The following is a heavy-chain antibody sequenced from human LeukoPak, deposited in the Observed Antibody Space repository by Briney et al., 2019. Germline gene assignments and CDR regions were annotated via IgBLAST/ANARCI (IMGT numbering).Heavy chain of an antibody. D-gene: IGHD3-10*01. J-gene: IGHJ4*02. V-gene: IGHV1-18*01. Sequence: ASVKVSCKASGYTFTSYGISWVRQAPGQGLEWMGWISAYNGNTNYAQKLQGRVTMTTDTSTSTAYMELRSLRSDDTAVYYCARDFVVRGVISPFDYWGQGTLVTVSS. CDR2: ISAYNGNT. CDR3: ARDFVVRGVISPFDY. CDR1: GYTFTSYG.